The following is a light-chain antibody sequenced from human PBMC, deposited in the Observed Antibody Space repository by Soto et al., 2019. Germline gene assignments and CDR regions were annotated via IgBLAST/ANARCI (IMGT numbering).Light chain of an antibody. Sequence: EIVMTQSPATLSVSPGERATLSCRASQSVGSNLAWYQQEPGQAPSLLISGASTRATGIPARFSGSGSGTEFTLTISSLQSEDFAVYYGQQYIDWPETFGQGTKVDIK. J-gene: IGKJ2*01. CDR2: GAS. CDR1: QSVGSN. CDR3: QQYIDWPET. V-gene: IGKV3D-15*01.